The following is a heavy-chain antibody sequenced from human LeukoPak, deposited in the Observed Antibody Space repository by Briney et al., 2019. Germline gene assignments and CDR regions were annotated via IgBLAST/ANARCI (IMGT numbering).Heavy chain of an antibody. CDR2: INHSGST. V-gene: IGHV4-34*01. D-gene: IGHD2/OR15-2a*01. J-gene: IGHJ4*02. CDR3: ARCLRENQYYFDY. CDR1: GGSFSGYY. Sequence: PSETLSLTCAVYGGSFSGYYWSWIRQPPGKGLEWIGEINHSGSTNYNPSLKSRVTISVDTSKNQFSLKLSSVTAADTAVYYCARCLRENQYYFDYWGQGTLVTVSS.